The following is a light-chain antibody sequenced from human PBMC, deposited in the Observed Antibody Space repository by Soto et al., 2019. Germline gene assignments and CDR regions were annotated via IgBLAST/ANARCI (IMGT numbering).Light chain of an antibody. CDR1: SSDVGIYNY. V-gene: IGLV2-8*01. CDR3: SSYAGGNNFV. Sequence: QSALTQPPSASGSPGQSVTISCTGTSSDVGIYNYVSWYQQLPGKAPKLMIFEVSKRPSGVPDRFSGSKSVTTASLTVSGLQAEDEADYYCSSYAGGNNFVFGSGTKLTVL. J-gene: IGLJ1*01. CDR2: EVS.